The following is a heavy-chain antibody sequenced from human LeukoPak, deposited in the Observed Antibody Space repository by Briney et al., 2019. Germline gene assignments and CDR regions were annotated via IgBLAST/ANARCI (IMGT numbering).Heavy chain of an antibody. CDR3: ARDAVRGGDCDF. J-gene: IGHJ4*02. D-gene: IGHD2-21*02. Sequence: GGSLRLSCAASGFTFTNYWMKWVRQAPGGGPEWLANINEDGSEEYYADSVKGRFTISRDNAKNSLYLQMNRLRAADTAVYYCARDAVRGGDCDFWGQGTLVAVSS. CDR2: INEDGSEE. CDR1: GFTFTNYW. V-gene: IGHV3-7*01.